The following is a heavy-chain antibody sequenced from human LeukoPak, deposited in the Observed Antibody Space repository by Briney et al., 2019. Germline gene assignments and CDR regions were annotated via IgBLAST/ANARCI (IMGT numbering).Heavy chain of an antibody. Sequence: GGSLRLSCAASGFTFSSYAMSWARQAPGKGLEWVSAISGSGGSTYYADSVKGRFTISRDNSKNTLYLQMNSLRAEDTAVYYCAKVRAYYYDSSGYYYLDYWGQGTLVTVSS. D-gene: IGHD3-22*01. CDR1: GFTFSSYA. CDR2: ISGSGGST. V-gene: IGHV3-23*01. CDR3: AKVRAYYYDSSGYYYLDY. J-gene: IGHJ4*02.